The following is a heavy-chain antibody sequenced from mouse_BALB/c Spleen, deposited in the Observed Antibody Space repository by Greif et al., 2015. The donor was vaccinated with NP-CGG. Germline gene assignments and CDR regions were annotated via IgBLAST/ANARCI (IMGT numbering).Heavy chain of an antibody. CDR2: ISSGSSTI. J-gene: IGHJ4*01. CDR3: ARRDTPYAMDY. CDR1: GFTFSSFG. V-gene: IGHV5-17*02. Sequence: EVMLVESGGGLVRPGGSRKLSCAASGFTFSSFGMHWVRQAPEKGLEWVAYISSGSSTIYYADTVKGRFTISRGNPKNTLFLQMTSLRSEDTAMYYCARRDTPYAMDYWGQGTSVTVSS.